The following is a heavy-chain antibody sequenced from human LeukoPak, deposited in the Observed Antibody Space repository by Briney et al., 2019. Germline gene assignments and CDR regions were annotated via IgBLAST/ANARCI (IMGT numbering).Heavy chain of an antibody. CDR1: GYNFPSYW. Sequence: GESLKISCKGSGYNFPSYWIGWVRQMPGKGLEWMGIIYAGDSESRYSPSFQGQVTISVDKSISTAYLQWSSLKASDTAMYFCARQWGGSGQDYDYWGQGTLVTVSS. CDR3: ARQWGGSGQDYDY. CDR2: IYAGDSES. D-gene: IGHD6-19*01. J-gene: IGHJ4*02. V-gene: IGHV5-51*01.